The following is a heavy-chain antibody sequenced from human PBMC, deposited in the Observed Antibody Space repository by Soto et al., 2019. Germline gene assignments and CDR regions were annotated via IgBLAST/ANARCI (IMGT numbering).Heavy chain of an antibody. D-gene: IGHD6-19*01. Sequence: KPGGSLRLACAASGFTFSSYSMNWVRQAPGRGLEWVSSISSSSSYIYYADSVKGRFTISRDNAKNSLYLQMNSLRAEDTAVYYCARDFSAVLYGMDVWGQGTTVTVSS. CDR1: GFTFSSYS. V-gene: IGHV3-21*01. J-gene: IGHJ6*02. CDR2: ISSSSSYI. CDR3: ARDFSAVLYGMDV.